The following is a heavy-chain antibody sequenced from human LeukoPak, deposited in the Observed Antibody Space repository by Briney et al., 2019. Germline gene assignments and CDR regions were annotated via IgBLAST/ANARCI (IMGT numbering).Heavy chain of an antibody. CDR1: GYSFTSYW. V-gene: IGHV5-51*01. CDR2: IYPGDSDT. J-gene: IGHJ5*02. D-gene: IGHD3/OR15-3a*01. Sequence: GESLKISCKGSGYSFTSYWIGWVRQMPGKGLEWMGIIYPGDSDTRYSPSFQSQVTISSDKSISTAYLQWSSLKASATAMYYCARRWSDWLEFDPWGQGTLVTVSS. CDR3: ARRWSDWLEFDP.